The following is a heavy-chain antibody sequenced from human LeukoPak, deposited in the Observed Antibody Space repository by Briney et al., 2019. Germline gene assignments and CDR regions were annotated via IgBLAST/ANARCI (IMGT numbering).Heavy chain of an antibody. J-gene: IGHJ4*02. D-gene: IGHD3-10*01. CDR1: GFSFSTYA. Sequence: GGSLRLSCAAFGFSFSTYAMHWVRQAPGKGLDGVAVILYDGSKKYYADSVEGRFTISRDNSKNTLYLQMNSLSAEDTAVYYCVRDEGSGVVPSAYLRFDYWGQGTLVTVSS. CDR2: ILYDGSKK. CDR3: VRDEGSGVVPSAYLRFDY. V-gene: IGHV3-30-3*01.